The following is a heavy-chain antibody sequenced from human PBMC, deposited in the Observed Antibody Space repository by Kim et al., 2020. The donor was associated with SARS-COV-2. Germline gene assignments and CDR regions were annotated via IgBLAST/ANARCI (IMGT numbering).Heavy chain of an antibody. V-gene: IGHV4-34*01. CDR2: INHSGST. CDR1: GGSFSGYY. D-gene: IGHD6-19*01. J-gene: IGHJ4*02. CDR3: ARAGVSSGWYYY. Sequence: SETLSLTCAVYGGSFSGYYWSWIRQPPGKGLEWIGEINHSGSTNYNPSLKSRVTISVDTSKNQFSLKLSSVTAADTAVYYCARAGVSSGWYYYWGQGTLVTVSS.